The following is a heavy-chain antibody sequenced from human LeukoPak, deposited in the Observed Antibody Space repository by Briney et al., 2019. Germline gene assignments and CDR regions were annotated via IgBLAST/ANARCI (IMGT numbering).Heavy chain of an antibody. D-gene: IGHD1-1*01. CDR3: ARGSGHNWNDAEEDLFDP. J-gene: IGHJ5*02. CDR1: GGSFSGYY. CDR2: INHSGST. V-gene: IGHV4-34*01. Sequence: SETLSLTCAVYGGSFSGYYWSWIRQPPGKGLEWIGEINHSGSTNYSPSLKSRVTISVDTSKNQFSLKLSSVTAADTAVYYCARGSGHNWNDAEEDLFDPWGQGTLVTVSS.